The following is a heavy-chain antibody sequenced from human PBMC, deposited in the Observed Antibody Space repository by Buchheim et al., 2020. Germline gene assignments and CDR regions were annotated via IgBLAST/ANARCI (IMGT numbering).Heavy chain of an antibody. CDR3: ARDRSMVRGVSYYGMDV. Sequence: QVQLQESGPGLVKPSETLSLTCTVSGGSISSYYWSWIRQPPGKGLEWIGYIYYSGSTNYNPSLKIRVTITVDTSKNHFSLNMSSVTAADTAVYYCARDRSMVRGVSYYGMDVWGQGTT. V-gene: IGHV4-59*01. J-gene: IGHJ6*02. D-gene: IGHD3-10*01. CDR2: IYYSGST. CDR1: GGSISSYY.